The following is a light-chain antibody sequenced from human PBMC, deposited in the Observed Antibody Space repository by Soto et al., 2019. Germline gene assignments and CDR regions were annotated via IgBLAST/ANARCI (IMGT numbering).Light chain of an antibody. CDR1: SSDIGGYNY. J-gene: IGLJ1*01. Sequence: QSVLTQPASVSGSPGQSITISCTGTSSDIGGYNYVSWYQQHPGKAPKVMIYEVSNRPSGVSNRFSGSKSGNTASLTISGLQAEDEADYYCSLYTSSSTFVFGTGTKVTVL. V-gene: IGLV2-14*01. CDR3: SLYTSSSTFV. CDR2: EVS.